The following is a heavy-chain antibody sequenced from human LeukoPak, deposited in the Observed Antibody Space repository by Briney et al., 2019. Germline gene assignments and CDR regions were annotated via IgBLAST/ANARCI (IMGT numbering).Heavy chain of an antibody. D-gene: IGHD3-10*01. Sequence: ASVKVSCKASGYTLPRYDINWVRQATGPGLEWVGWMNHNSGNTGYAQKFQGRVTMTRNTSISTAYMELSSLRSENTAVYYCARGRGRDVLLWFGELTNWGQGTLVTVSS. CDR2: MNHNSGNT. J-gene: IGHJ4*02. CDR3: ARGRGRDVLLWFGELTN. V-gene: IGHV1-8*01. CDR1: GYTLPRYD.